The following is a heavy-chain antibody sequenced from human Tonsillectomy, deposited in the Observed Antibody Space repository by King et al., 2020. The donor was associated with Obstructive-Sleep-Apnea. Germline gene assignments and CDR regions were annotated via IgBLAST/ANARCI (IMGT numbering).Heavy chain of an antibody. J-gene: IGHJ6*02. CDR1: GVSFSSSTYY. CDR3: ARDLGLETIFGARFYYGMDV. Sequence: LQLQESGPGLVKPSETLSLTCTVSGVSFSSSTYYWGWIRQPPGKGLEWIGSIYYSGSTYYNRSLKSRVTISVDTSKNQFSLRLSSVTAADTAVYYCARDLGLETIFGARFYYGMDVWGQGTTVTVSS. V-gene: IGHV4-39*07. D-gene: IGHD3-3*01. CDR2: IYYSGST.